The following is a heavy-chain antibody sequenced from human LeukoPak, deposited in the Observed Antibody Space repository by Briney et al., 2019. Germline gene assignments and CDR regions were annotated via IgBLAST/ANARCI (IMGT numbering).Heavy chain of an antibody. CDR2: IESDGSST. V-gene: IGHV3-74*01. Sequence: GGSLRLSCAASGFTFSSYWMHWVRQAPGKGLVWVSRIESDGSSTSYADSVKGRSTFSRDNAKNTLDLQRNSLGAEETAVYYCAREPRSTSVYFDYWCQGTLVIVSS. CDR1: GFTFSSYW. D-gene: IGHD2-2*01. CDR3: AREPRSTSVYFDY. J-gene: IGHJ4*02.